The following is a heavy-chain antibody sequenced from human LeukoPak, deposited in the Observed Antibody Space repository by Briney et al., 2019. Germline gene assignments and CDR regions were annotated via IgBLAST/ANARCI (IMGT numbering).Heavy chain of an antibody. D-gene: IGHD3-3*01. CDR2: IYTSGST. CDR1: GGSISSGGYY. J-gene: IGHJ4*02. Sequence: SETLSLTCTVSGGSISSGGYYWNWIRQPAGKGLEWIGRIYTSGSTNNNPSPKSRVTMSVDTSKNQFSLKLSSVTAADTAVYYCARDLVDFWSGYIFDYWGQGTLVTVSS. V-gene: IGHV4-61*02. CDR3: ARDLVDFWSGYIFDY.